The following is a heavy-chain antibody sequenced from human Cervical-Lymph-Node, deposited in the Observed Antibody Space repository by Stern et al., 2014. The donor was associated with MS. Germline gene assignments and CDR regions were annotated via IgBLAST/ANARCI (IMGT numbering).Heavy chain of an antibody. CDR3: ARWGYGDYEADY. Sequence: EQLEESGPRLVKPSETLSLTCSVSPYSISSGYYWAWIRQSPGKGLEWIGTTHRGGSTYYNPSLKSRVTISADTSKNQFFLMLPSVAAADTAVYYCARWGYGDYEADYWGQGTLVTVSS. D-gene: IGHD4-17*01. J-gene: IGHJ4*02. CDR2: THRGGST. V-gene: IGHV4-38-2*02. CDR1: PYSISSGYY.